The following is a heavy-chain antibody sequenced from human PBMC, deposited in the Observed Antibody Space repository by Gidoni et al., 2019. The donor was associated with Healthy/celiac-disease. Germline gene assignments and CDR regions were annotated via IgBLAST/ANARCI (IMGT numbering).Heavy chain of an antibody. CDR1: GGSFSGYY. CDR2: INHSGST. CDR3: ARGPGGTIFDY. V-gene: IGHV4-34*01. Sequence: QVQLQQWGAGLLKPSETLSPTCAVYGGSFSGYYWSWIRQHPGKGLEWIGEINHSGSTNYNPSLKSRVTISVDTSKNQFSLKLSSVTAADTAVYYCARGPGGTIFDYWGQGTLVTVSS. D-gene: IGHD3-3*01. J-gene: IGHJ4*02.